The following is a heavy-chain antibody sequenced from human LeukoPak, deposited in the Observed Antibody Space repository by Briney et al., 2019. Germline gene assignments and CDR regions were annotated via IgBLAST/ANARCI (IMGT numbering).Heavy chain of an antibody. CDR1: GFTFSSYG. Sequence: GGSLRLSCAASGFTFSSYGMHWVRQAPGKGLEWVAVISYDGSNKYYADSVKGRFTISRDNSKNTLYLQMNSLGAEDTAVYYCAKLPAGTAAFDIWGQGTMVTASS. J-gene: IGHJ3*02. CDR3: AKLPAGTAAFDI. CDR2: ISYDGSNK. V-gene: IGHV3-30*18. D-gene: IGHD6-19*01.